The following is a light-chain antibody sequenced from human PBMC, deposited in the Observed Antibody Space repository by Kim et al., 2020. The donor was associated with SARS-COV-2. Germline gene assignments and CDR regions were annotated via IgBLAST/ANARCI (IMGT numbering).Light chain of an antibody. Sequence: GQSSTLSCTGTSSDIGNYYYVSWYQQHPGKAPKLMIYDVSYRPSGVSNRLSGSKSGNTASLTISGLQAEDEADYYCCSYTTTSTRVFGGGTQLTVL. CDR2: DVS. CDR3: CSYTTTSTRV. J-gene: IGLJ3*02. CDR1: SSDIGNYYY. V-gene: IGLV2-14*03.